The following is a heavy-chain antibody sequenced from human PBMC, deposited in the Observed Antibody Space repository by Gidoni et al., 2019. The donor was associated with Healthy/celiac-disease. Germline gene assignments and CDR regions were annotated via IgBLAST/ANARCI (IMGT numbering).Heavy chain of an antibody. CDR1: GYTFTGYY. D-gene: IGHD6-13*01. Sequence: QVQLVQSGAEVKKPGASVKVSCKASGYTFTGYYMHWVRQAPGQGLEWMGWINPNSGGTNYAQKFQGRVTMTRDTSISTAYMELSRLRSDDTAVYYCARDYIAAAGIMLGLYYYYGMDVWGQGTTVTVSS. V-gene: IGHV1-2*02. J-gene: IGHJ6*02. CDR2: INPNSGGT. CDR3: ARDYIAAAGIMLGLYYYYGMDV.